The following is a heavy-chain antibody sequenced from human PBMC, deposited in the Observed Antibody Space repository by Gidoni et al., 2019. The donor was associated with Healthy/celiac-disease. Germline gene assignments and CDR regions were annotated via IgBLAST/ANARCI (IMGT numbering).Heavy chain of an antibody. CDR2: IYPGDSDT. V-gene: IGHV5-51*01. J-gene: IGHJ6*02. CDR1: GYSFTTSW. Sequence: EVQLVQSGAEVKKPGESLKISCKGSGYSFTTSWIGWVRQMPGTGLEWMGIIYPGDSDTRCSPSFQGQVTISADKSISTAYLQWSSLKASDTAMYYCARSEILFPNYYYYYGMDVWGQGTTVTVSS. CDR3: ARSEILFPNYYYYYGMDV.